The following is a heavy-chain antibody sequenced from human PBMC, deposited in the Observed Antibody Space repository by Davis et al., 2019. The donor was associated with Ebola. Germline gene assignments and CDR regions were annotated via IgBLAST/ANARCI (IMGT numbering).Heavy chain of an antibody. Sequence: SETLSLTCTVSGGSIRTDYWSWIRQPAGKGLEWLGQIYTSGSTNYNPSLKSRVTISVDTSKNQFSLKLSSVTAADTAVYYCARQHYYYYYMDVWGKGTTVTVSS. CDR1: GGSIRTDY. CDR3: ARQHYYYYYMDV. J-gene: IGHJ6*03. CDR2: IYTSGST. V-gene: IGHV4-4*07.